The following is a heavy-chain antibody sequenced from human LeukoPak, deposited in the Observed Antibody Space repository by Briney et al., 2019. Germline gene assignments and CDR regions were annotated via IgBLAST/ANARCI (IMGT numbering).Heavy chain of an antibody. V-gene: IGHV4-34*01. CDR3: ARGWFGKLLRPFDY. Sequence: PSETLSLTCAVYGGSFSGYYWSGIRQPPGKGLEWIGEINHSGSTNYNPSLKSRVTISVDTSKNQFSLKLSSVTAADTAVYYCARGWFGKLLRPFDYWGQGTLVTVSS. J-gene: IGHJ4*02. CDR1: GGSFSGYY. CDR2: INHSGST. D-gene: IGHD3-10*01.